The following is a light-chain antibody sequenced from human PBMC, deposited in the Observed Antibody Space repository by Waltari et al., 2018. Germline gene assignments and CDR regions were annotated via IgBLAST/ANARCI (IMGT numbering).Light chain of an antibody. Sequence: DIQMTQSPSSVSASVGDRVTITCRASQGISTWLAWYQQKPGKDPKLLIYAASNLQSGVPSRVSGSGSGTDFTLSISSLQPEDCATYYCQQTNNFPRTFGQGTKVDI. V-gene: IGKV1-12*01. CDR3: QQTNNFPRT. CDR1: QGISTW. J-gene: IGKJ1*01. CDR2: AAS.